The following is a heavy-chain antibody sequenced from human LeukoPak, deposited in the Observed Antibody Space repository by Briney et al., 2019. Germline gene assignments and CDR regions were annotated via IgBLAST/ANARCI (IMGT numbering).Heavy chain of an antibody. CDR1: GGSISSYY. D-gene: IGHD1-26*01. J-gene: IGHJ4*02. Sequence: SETLSLTCTVSGGSISSYYWSWIRQPPGKGLGWIGYIYYSGSTNYNPSLKSRVTISVDTSKNQFSLKLSSVTAADTAAYYCARALGEYDYWGQGTLVTVSS. CDR3: ARALGEYDY. CDR2: IYYSGST. V-gene: IGHV4-59*01.